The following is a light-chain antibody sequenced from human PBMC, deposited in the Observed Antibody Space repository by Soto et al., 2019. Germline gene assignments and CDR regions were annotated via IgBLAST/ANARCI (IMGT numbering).Light chain of an antibody. CDR3: QQYYRYPRT. J-gene: IGKJ1*01. CDR1: QSISSW. V-gene: IGKV1-5*01. Sequence: IHITHSPSTLSACLRDSLTITFRASQSISSWLAWYQQKPGKAPKLLIYDASSLESGVPSRFSGSGSGTEFTLTISSLQPDDFATYYCQQYYRYPRTFGQGTKV. CDR2: DAS.